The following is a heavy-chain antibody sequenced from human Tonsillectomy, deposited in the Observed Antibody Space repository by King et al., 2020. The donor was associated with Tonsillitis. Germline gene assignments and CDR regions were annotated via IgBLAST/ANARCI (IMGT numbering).Heavy chain of an antibody. J-gene: IGHJ5*02. CDR3: TRGSYSGSYLFDP. CDR1: GYTFTSYD. Sequence: QLVQSGAAVKKPGASVTVSCKASGYTFTSYDINWVRQATGQGLEWMGWMNPNSGNTGYAQRFQGRVTMTTNTSISTAYMELNSLGSEDTAVYYCTRGSYSGSYLFDPWGQGTLVTVSS. V-gene: IGHV1-8*01. D-gene: IGHD1-26*01. CDR2: MNPNSGNT.